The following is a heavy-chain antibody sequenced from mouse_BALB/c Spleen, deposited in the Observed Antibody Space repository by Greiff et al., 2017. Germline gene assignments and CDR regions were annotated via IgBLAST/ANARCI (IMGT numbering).Heavy chain of an antibody. CDR2: ISDGGSYT. D-gene: IGHD1-1*01. CDR1: GFTFSDYY. J-gene: IGHJ2*01. Sequence: EVMLVESGGGLVKPGGSLKLSCAASGFTFSDYYMYWVRQTPEKRLEWVATISDGGSYTYYPDSVKGRFTISRDNAKNNLYLQMSSLKSEDTAMYYCARAITTVYFDYWGQGTTLTVSS. V-gene: IGHV5-4*02. CDR3: ARAITTVYFDY.